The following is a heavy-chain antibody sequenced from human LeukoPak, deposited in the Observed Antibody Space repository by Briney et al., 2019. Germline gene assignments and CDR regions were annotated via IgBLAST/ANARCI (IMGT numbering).Heavy chain of an antibody. J-gene: IGHJ1*01. Sequence: PGGSPRLSCAAPGFTFSSYAMSWVRQAPGKGLEWVSAISGSGGSTYYADSVKGRFTISRDNSKNTLYLQMNSLRAEDTAVYYCAKDPHIVVVPAAPPEYFQHWGQGTLVTVSS. V-gene: IGHV3-23*01. CDR2: ISGSGGST. CDR1: GFTFSSYA. CDR3: AKDPHIVVVPAAPPEYFQH. D-gene: IGHD2-2*01.